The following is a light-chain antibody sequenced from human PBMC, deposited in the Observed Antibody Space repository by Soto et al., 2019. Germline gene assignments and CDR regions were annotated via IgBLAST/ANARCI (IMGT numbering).Light chain of an antibody. V-gene: IGLV2-8*01. CDR2: EVS. Sequence: QSALTQPPSASGSPGQSVTISCTGTSSDVGGYNYVSWYQQYPGKAPKLMIYEVSKRPSGVPDRCSGSKSGNTASLTVSGLQAEDEADYYCSSYAGSNSVVFGGGTKLTVL. CDR3: SSYAGSNSVV. CDR1: SSDVGGYNY. J-gene: IGLJ2*01.